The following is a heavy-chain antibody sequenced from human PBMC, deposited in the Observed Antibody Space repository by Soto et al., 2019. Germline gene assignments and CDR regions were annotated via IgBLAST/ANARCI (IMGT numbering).Heavy chain of an antibody. CDR2: ISGSGGST. V-gene: IGHV3-23*01. Sequence: EVQLLESGGGLVQPGGSLRLSCAASGFTFTSYVMSWVRRAPGKGLEWVSAISGSGGSTYYADSVKGRFTISRDNSKNTLYLQMNSLRAEDTAVYYCAKERRDGYNYGVDYWGQGTLVTVSS. D-gene: IGHD5-12*01. CDR1: GFTFTSYV. CDR3: AKERRDGYNYGVDY. J-gene: IGHJ4*02.